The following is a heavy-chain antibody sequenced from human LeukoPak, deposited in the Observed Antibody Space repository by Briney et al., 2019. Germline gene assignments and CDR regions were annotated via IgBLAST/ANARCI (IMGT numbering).Heavy chain of an antibody. D-gene: IGHD4-11*01. J-gene: IGHJ4*02. CDR3: ARQESSNWD. CDR2: IFYSGST. CDR1: GGSIRSSTYY. V-gene: IGHV4-39*01. Sequence: PSETLSLTCSVSGGSIRSSTYYCGWIRQPPGKGLEWIGSIFYSGSTYYNPSLKSRVTISVDTSNNQFSVKLNSVTAADTAVYYCARQESSNWDWGQGTLVTVSS.